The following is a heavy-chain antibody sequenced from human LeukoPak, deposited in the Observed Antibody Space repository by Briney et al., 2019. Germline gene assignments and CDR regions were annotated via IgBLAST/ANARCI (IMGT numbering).Heavy chain of an antibody. Sequence: SETLSLTCTVSGGSISTYYWSWIRQPAGKGLEWIGRMYTSGSTNYNPSLKSRVTMSVDTSKNQFSLKLRSVTAADTAVYYCARGGGTTWFDPWGQGTLVTVSS. CDR1: GGSISTYY. V-gene: IGHV4-4*07. CDR3: ARGGGTTWFDP. D-gene: IGHD1-7*01. J-gene: IGHJ5*02. CDR2: MYTSGST.